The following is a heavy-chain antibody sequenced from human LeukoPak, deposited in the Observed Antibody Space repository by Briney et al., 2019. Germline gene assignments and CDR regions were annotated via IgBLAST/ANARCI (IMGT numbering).Heavy chain of an antibody. V-gene: IGHV3-30*03. Sequence: GGSLRLSCAASGFTFSSYGMHWVRQAPGKGLEWVAVISYDGSNKYYADSVKGRFTISRDNSKNTLYLQMNSLRAEDTAVYYCATSFTGFGDLDPGAFDIWGQGTMVTVSS. CDR3: ATSFTGFGDLDPGAFDI. CDR2: ISYDGSNK. D-gene: IGHD3-10*01. CDR1: GFTFSSYG. J-gene: IGHJ3*02.